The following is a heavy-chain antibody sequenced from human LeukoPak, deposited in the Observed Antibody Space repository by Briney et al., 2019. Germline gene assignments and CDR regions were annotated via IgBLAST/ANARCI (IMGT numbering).Heavy chain of an antibody. J-gene: IGHJ4*02. CDR3: AGSLGYCTSNVCYLKY. CDR1: GYSENFYG. D-gene: IGHD2-8*01. CDR2: ISAQHGQT. V-gene: IGHV1-18*01. Sequence: ASVTVSCKTSGYSENFYGITWVRQVAGQGLEWMGWISAQHGQTEYAPNSQDRVTMTTDTYTNTAYMELRSLKSDDTAVYYCAGSLGYCTSNVCYLKYWGQGALVTVSS.